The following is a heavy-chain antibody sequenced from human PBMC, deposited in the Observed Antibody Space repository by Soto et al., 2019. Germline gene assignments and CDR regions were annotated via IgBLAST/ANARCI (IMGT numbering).Heavy chain of an antibody. CDR3: ARVTFTPNWFDS. D-gene: IGHD3-3*02. V-gene: IGHV4-30-4*01. J-gene: IGHJ5*01. Sequence: SETLSLTCTVSGDSISSPDYYWSWIRQAPGKGLELIGYVYYRGSIYYTPSFESRVSISVDTSKNQFSLRLTSVTAADSAMYFCARVTFTPNWFDSWGQGILVTVSS. CDR1: GDSISSPDYY. CDR2: VYYRGSI.